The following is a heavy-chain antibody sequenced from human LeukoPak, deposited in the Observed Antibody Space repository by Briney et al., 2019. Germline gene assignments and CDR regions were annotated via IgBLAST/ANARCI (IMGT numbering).Heavy chain of an antibody. CDR2: INHSGST. CDR1: GDSMSYYY. V-gene: IGHV4-34*01. CDR3: ATLGSGYSYGYGGY. D-gene: IGHD5-18*01. Sequence: ASETLSLTCTVSGDSMSYYYWSWIRQPPGKGLEWIGEINHSGSTNYNPSLKSRVTISVDTSKNQFSLKLSSVTAADTAVYYCATLGSGYSYGYGGYWGQGTLVTVSS. J-gene: IGHJ4*02.